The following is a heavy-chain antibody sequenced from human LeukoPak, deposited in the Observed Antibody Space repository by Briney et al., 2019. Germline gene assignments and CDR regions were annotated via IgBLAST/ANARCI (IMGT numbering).Heavy chain of an antibody. V-gene: IGHV3-30*03. CDR3: ARDMSPRYSSSWYRFDP. Sequence: GGSLRLSCAASGFTFSNHGMHWIRQAPGKGLEWVAVISQDGSNKDHADSLKGRFTISRDNSKNTVYLQMNSLRSEDTAVYYCARDMSPRYSSSWYRFDPWGQGTLVTVSS. D-gene: IGHD2-2*01. CDR1: GFTFSNHG. CDR2: ISQDGSNK. J-gene: IGHJ5*02.